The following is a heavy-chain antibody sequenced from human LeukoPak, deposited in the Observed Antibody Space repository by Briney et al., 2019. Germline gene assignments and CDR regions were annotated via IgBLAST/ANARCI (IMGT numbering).Heavy chain of an antibody. D-gene: IGHD6-19*01. CDR3: ARDSEKSSSFAFDI. CDR1: GFTFSSYS. CDR2: ISSSSSYI. J-gene: IGHJ3*02. V-gene: IGHV3-21*01. Sequence: GGSVRLSCAASGFTFSSYSMNWVRQAPGKGLEWVSSISSSSSYIYYADSVKGRFTLSRDNAKNSLYLQMYSLRAEDTAVYYCARDSEKSSSFAFDIWGQGTVVTVSS.